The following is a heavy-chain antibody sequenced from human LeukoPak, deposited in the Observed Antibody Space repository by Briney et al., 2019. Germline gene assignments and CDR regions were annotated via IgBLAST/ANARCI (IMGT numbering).Heavy chain of an antibody. D-gene: IGHD1-14*01. CDR1: GFTFSNYA. V-gene: IGHV3-23*01. J-gene: IGHJ4*02. CDR2: ISGSGIST. Sequence: GGSLRLSCAASGFTFSNYAMTWVRQAPGKGLEWVSAISGSGISTYYADSVKGRFTISRDNSKNTLYLQVNSLRAEDTAVYYCARKADHGPFDYWGQGTLVTVSS. CDR3: ARKADHGPFDY.